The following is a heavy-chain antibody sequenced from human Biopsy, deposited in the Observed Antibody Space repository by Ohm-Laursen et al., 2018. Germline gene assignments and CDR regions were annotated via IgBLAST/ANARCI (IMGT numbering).Heavy chain of an antibody. CDR3: AADADGYYTEFDY. D-gene: IGHD3-3*01. V-gene: IGHV1-69*04. Sequence: GALVKVSCNASGGPSSNYAFSWVRQAPGQGLEWVGRIVPILGHLNYAQRFQGRVSITADKSTTYVYMELSRLTSGDTAVYYCAADADGYYTEFDYWGPGTLVTVSS. CDR2: IVPILGHL. J-gene: IGHJ4*02. CDR1: GGPSSNYA.